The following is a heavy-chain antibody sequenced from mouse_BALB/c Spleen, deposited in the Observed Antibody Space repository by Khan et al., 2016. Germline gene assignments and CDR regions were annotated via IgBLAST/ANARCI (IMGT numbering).Heavy chain of an antibody. V-gene: IGHV6-6*02. CDR3: TRGGLTSIY. CDR1: GFTFSNYW. J-gene: IGHJ3*01. Sequence: EVKLEESGGGLVQPGGSMKLSCVASGFTFSNYWMNWVRQSPEKGLEWVAEIRLKSNNYATHYAESVKGRFTISRDDSKSSVYLQMNNLRAEDTCIYYCTRGGLTSIYWGQGTLVTVSA. CDR2: IRLKSNNYAT.